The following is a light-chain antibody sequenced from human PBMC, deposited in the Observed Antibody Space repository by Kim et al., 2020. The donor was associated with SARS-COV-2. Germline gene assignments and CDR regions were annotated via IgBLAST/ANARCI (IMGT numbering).Light chain of an antibody. CDR1: NIGSKS. CDR2: YDS. V-gene: IGLV3-21*04. Sequence: VAHGTTARINCGGNNIGSKSVHWYQQKPGQAPVLVIYYDSDRPSGIPERFSGSNSGNTATLTISRVEAGDEADYYCQVWDSSSDQVFGGGTQLTVL. J-gene: IGLJ3*02. CDR3: QVWDSSSDQV.